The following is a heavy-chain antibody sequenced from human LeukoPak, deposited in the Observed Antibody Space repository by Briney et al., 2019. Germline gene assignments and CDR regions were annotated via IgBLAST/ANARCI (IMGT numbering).Heavy chain of an antibody. CDR3: AREYSSSAAFDY. J-gene: IGHJ4*02. D-gene: IGHD6-6*01. V-gene: IGHV1-69*13. CDR1: GYTFTSYG. Sequence: GASVKVSCKASGYTFTSYGISWVRQAPGQGLEWMGGIIPIFGTANYAQKFQGRVTITADESTSTAYMELSSLRSEDTAVYYCAREYSSSAAFDYWGQGTLVTVSS. CDR2: IIPIFGTA.